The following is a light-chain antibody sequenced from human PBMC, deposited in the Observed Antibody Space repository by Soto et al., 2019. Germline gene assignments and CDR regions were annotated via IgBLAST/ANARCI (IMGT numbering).Light chain of an antibody. J-gene: IGLJ3*02. V-gene: IGLV2-14*01. CDR1: SSDVGGYNY. CDR2: EVS. Sequence: QSALTQPASVSGSPGQTITISCTGTSSDVGGYNYLSWYQQRPGKAPKVMIYEVSNRPSGVPNRFSGSKSGNTASLTISGLQAEDEADFFCRSYTTIETPVFGGGTKLTVL. CDR3: RSYTTIETPV.